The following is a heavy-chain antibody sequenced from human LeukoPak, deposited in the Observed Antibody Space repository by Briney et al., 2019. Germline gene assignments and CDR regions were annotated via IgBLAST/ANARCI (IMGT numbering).Heavy chain of an antibody. Sequence: PGGSLRLSCAASGFTFSSYEMKWVRQAPGKGLEWVSCISGSGDKIYYADSVKGRFTISRDNAKNSLYLQMNSLRGEDTAVYYCARLSRATPDYWGQGTLVTVSS. CDR2: ISGSGDKI. CDR3: ARLSRATPDY. V-gene: IGHV3-48*03. J-gene: IGHJ4*02. CDR1: GFTFSSYE.